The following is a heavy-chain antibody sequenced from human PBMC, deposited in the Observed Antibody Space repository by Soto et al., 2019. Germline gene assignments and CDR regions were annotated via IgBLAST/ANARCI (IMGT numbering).Heavy chain of an antibody. CDR2: SRDKAQGYST. J-gene: IGHJ5*02. D-gene: IGHD6-13*01. CDR3: VRRHVSATGIDWFDP. V-gene: IGHV3-72*01. Sequence: GGSLRLSCAVSGFTLSDHYIDWVRRAPGKGLEWVGRSRDKAQGYSTAYAASVKGRFTTSRDESKNSVYLQMNSLKTEDTAVYYCVRRHVSATGIDWFDPWGQGTLVTVSS. CDR1: GFTLSDHY.